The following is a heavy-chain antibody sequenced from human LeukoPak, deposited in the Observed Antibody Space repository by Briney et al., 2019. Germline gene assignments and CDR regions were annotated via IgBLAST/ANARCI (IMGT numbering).Heavy chain of an antibody. CDR3: AREPQLLSRVNGFDP. J-gene: IGHJ5*02. CDR2: IIPIFGIA. Sequence: ASVKVSCRASGGTFSSYAISWVRQAPGQGLEWMGRIIPIFGIANYAQKFQGRVTITADKSTSTAYMELSSLRSEDTAVYYCAREPQLLSRVNGFDPWGQGTLVTVSS. D-gene: IGHD2-2*01. CDR1: GGTFSSYA. V-gene: IGHV1-69*04.